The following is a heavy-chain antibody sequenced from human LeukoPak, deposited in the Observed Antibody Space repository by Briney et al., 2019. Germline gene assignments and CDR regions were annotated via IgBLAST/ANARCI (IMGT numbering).Heavy chain of an antibody. CDR1: GGSFSGYY. D-gene: IGHD6-13*01. CDR3: ARVRSRYSGSWLYY. J-gene: IGHJ4*02. V-gene: IGHV4-34*01. Sequence: PSETLSLTCAVYGGSFSGYYWSWIRQPPGKGLEWIGEINHSGSTNYNPSLKSRVTISVDTPKNQFSLKLSSVTAADTAVYYCARVRSRYSGSWLYYWGQGTLVTVSS. CDR2: INHSGST.